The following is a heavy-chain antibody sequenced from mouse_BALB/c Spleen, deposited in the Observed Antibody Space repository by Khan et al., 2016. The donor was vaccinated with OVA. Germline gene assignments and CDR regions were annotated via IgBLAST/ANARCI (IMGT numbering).Heavy chain of an antibody. J-gene: IGHJ2*01. D-gene: IGHD1-2*01. CDR2: ISYSGST. Sequence: EVKLLESGPGLVKPSQSLSLTCTVTGYSITSGYGWNWIRQFPGNKLEWMGYISYSGSTNYNPYLKSRISITRDKSKNQFFLPLNSVTNEDTATYYCARTARIKYWGQGTTLTVSS. CDR3: ARTARIKY. V-gene: IGHV3-2*02. CDR1: GYSITSGYG.